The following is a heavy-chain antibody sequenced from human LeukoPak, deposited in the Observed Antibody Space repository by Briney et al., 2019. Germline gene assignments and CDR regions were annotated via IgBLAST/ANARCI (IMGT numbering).Heavy chain of an antibody. CDR3: ATALGFGELLFSHYYYGTDV. D-gene: IGHD3-10*01. J-gene: IGHJ6*02. CDR1: GGSISSYY. V-gene: IGHV4-59*01. CDR2: IYYSGST. Sequence: SETLSLTCTVSGGSISSYYWSWIRQPPGEGLEWIGYIYYSGSTNYNPSLKSRVTISVDTSKNQFSLKLSSVTAADTAVYYCATALGFGELLFSHYYYGTDVWGQGTTVTVSS.